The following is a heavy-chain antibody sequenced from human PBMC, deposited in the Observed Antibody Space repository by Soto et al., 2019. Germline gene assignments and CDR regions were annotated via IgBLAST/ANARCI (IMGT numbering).Heavy chain of an antibody. D-gene: IGHD6-13*01. CDR1: GFTFGDYA. J-gene: IGHJ4*02. CDR3: TRTGYSSSWYFDY. Sequence: GGSLRLSCTASGFTFGDYAMSWFRQAPGKGLEWVGFIRSKAYGGTTEYAASVKGRFTISRDDSKSIAYQQMNSLKTEDTAVYYCTRTGYSSSWYFDYWGQGTLVTVSS. V-gene: IGHV3-49*03. CDR2: IRSKAYGGTT.